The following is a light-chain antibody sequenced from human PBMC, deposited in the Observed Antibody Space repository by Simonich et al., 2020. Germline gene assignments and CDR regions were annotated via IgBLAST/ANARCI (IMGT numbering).Light chain of an antibody. CDR2: WAS. J-gene: IGKJ1*01. Sequence: DIVMTQSPDSLAVSLGERATINCKSSQSVLYSSNNKTYLAWYQQKPGQPPKLLIYWASTREAGVPDRFSGSGSGTDFTLTISSPQAEDVAVYYCQQYYSTPWTFGQGTKVEIK. CDR3: QQYYSTPWT. CDR1: QSVLYSSNNKTY. V-gene: IGKV4-1*01.